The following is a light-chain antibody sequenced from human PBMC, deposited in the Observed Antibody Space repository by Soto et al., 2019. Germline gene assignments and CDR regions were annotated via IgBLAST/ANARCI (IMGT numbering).Light chain of an antibody. CDR2: RNS. J-gene: IGLJ1*01. CDR1: SSNIGSNF. CDR3: AGWDDSLSGYV. V-gene: IGLV1-47*01. Sequence: QSVLTQPTSASGTPGQRVTISCSGRSSNIGSNFVYWYQHLPGTAPKLVIYRNSQRPSGVPDRFSGSKSGTSASLAISGLQSEDEADYYCAGWDDSLSGYVFGPGTKVTVL.